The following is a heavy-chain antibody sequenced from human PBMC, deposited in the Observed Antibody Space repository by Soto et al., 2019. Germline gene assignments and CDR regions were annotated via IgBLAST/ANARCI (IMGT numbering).Heavy chain of an antibody. CDR2: ISSSSSTI. CDR3: ARESIGELLSAFDI. J-gene: IGHJ3*02. CDR1: GFTFSSYS. V-gene: IGHV3-48*02. D-gene: IGHD1-26*01. Sequence: GGSLRLSRAASGFTFSSYSMNWVRQAPGKGLEWVSYISSSSSTIYYADSVKGRFTISRDNAKNSLYLQMNSLRDEDTAVYYCARESIGELLSAFDIWGQGTMVTVSS.